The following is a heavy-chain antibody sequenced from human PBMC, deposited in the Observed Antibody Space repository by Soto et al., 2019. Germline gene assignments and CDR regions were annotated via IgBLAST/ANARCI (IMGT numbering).Heavy chain of an antibody. CDR2: ISPYTGNT. Sequence: QVQLVQSGDEVKKPGASVKVSCKASGYIFVNYGIAWVRQAPGQGLEWMGWISPYTGNTHSATKVQGRLTMTKDTAMGTAYMHTGSLTSDDTGVYYCVMVDHYGTPTPQDGWAQGTPVTVS. D-gene: IGHD1-1*01. J-gene: IGHJ6*02. CDR1: GYIFVNYG. CDR3: VMVDHYGTPTPQDG. V-gene: IGHV1-18*01.